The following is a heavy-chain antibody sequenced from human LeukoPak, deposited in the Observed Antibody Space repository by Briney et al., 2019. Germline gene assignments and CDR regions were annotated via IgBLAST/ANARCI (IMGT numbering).Heavy chain of an antibody. CDR3: AKDNHDSSGYPDY. D-gene: IGHD3-22*01. Sequence: PGRSLRLSCAASGFTFDDYAMHWVRQAPGKGLEWVSGISWNSGSIGYADSVKGRFTISRDNAKNSLYLQMNSLRAEDTALYYCAKDNHDSSGYPDYWGQGTLVTVSS. V-gene: IGHV3-9*01. J-gene: IGHJ4*02. CDR1: GFTFDDYA. CDR2: ISWNSGSI.